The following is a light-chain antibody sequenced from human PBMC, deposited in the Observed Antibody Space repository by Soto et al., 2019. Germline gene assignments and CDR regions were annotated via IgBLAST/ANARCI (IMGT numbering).Light chain of an antibody. J-gene: IGLJ2*01. CDR2: YDS. CDR3: QVWDSSSDLV. CDR1: NIGSKS. V-gene: IGLV3-21*04. Sequence: SYELTQPPSVSVAPGKTARIACGGNNIGSKSVHWYQQKPGQAPVLVIYYDSDRPSGIPERFSGSNSGNTATLTIGRVEAGDEADYYCQVWDSSSDLVFGGGTKLTVL.